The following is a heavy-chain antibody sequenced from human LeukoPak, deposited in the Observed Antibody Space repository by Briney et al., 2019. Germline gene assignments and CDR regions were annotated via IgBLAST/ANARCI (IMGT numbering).Heavy chain of an antibody. CDR2: IRYDGSNK. Sequence: QPGGSLRLSCAASGFSVSNNDMSWVRQAPGKGLEWVAFIRYDGSNKYYADSVKGRFTISRDNSKNTLYLQMNSLKTEDTAVYYCTATPHPWLVIALDYWGQGTLVTVSS. V-gene: IGHV3-30*02. CDR1: GFSVSNND. D-gene: IGHD6-19*01. CDR3: TATPHPWLVIALDY. J-gene: IGHJ4*02.